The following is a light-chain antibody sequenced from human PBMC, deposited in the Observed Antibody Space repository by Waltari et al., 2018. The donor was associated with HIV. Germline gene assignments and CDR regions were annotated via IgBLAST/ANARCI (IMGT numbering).Light chain of an antibody. Sequence: QSVLTQPPSVSAAPGQKVTISCSGRNSNIGNNYVSWYQQIPGTAPKLLIYDNNKRPSGMPDRFSGYKSDTSATLGITGLQTGDEADYRCGTWDSSLSAVVFGGGTKLTVL. J-gene: IGLJ3*02. V-gene: IGLV1-51*01. CDR3: GTWDSSLSAVV. CDR1: NSNIGNNY. CDR2: DNN.